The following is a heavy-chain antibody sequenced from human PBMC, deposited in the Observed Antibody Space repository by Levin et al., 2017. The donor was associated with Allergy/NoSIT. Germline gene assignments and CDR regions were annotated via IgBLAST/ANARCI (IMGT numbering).Heavy chain of an antibody. CDR1: GGTFSSYA. J-gene: IGHJ6*02. V-gene: IGHV1-69*13. Sequence: SVKVSCKASGGTFSSYAISWVRQAPGQGLEWMGGIIPIFGTANYAQKFQGRVTITADESTSTAYMELSSLRSEDTAVYYCARDKGEYYYDSSGYYSLYPNYYYYGMDVWGQGTTVTVSS. D-gene: IGHD3-22*01. CDR2: IIPIFGTA. CDR3: ARDKGEYYYDSSGYYSLYPNYYYYGMDV.